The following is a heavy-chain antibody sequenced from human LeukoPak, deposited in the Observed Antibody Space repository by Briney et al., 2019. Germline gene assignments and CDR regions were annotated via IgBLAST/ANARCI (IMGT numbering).Heavy chain of an antibody. CDR3: AREDFDY. V-gene: IGHV4-61*02. CDR1: GGSISSGSYY. Sequence: SQTLSLTCTVSGGSISSGSYYWSWIRQPAGKGLEWIGRIYTSGSTNYNPSLKSRVTMSVDTSKNQFSLKLSSVTAADTAVYYCAREDFDYWGQGTLVTVSS. J-gene: IGHJ4*02. CDR2: IYTSGST.